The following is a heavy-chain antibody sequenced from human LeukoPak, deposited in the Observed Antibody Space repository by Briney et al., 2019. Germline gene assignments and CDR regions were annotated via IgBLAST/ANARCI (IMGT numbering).Heavy chain of an antibody. V-gene: IGHV1-46*01. J-gene: IGHJ4*02. CDR1: GYTLTRHY. Sequence: GASVKVSFKGSGYTLTRHYMHWGRQAPGQGRVWLRKIDPSGGSTNFAQKFQGRVTMTRDTSTSTVYMELSSLTSEDTAVYYCARGAYFDWVSHVDYWGQGTLVTVSS. CDR2: IDPSGGST. CDR3: ARGAYFDWVSHVDY. D-gene: IGHD3-9*01.